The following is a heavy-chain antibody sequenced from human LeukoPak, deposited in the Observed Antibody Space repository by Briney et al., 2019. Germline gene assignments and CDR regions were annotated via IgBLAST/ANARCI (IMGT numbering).Heavy chain of an antibody. J-gene: IGHJ4*02. CDR2: IYYSGST. V-gene: IGHV4-30-4*01. D-gene: IGHD5-18*01. CDR1: GGSISSGDYY. Sequence: PSEALSLTCTVSGGSISSGDYYWSWLRQPPGKGLEWIGYIYYSGSTYYNPSLKSRVTISVDTSKNQFSLKLSSVTAADTAVYSCARVVMVTGYFDYWGQGTLVTVSS. CDR3: ARVVMVTGYFDY.